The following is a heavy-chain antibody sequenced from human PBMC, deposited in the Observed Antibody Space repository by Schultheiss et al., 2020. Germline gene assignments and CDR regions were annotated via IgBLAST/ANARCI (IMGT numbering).Heavy chain of an antibody. V-gene: IGHV3-21*05. CDR1: GFAFSHYT. CDR3: ARMRLGGYYDSDY. Sequence: GGSLRLSCAASGFAFSHYTMNWVRQAPGKGLEWVSYISSSSSYTNYADSVKGRFTISRDNAKNSLYLQMNSLRAEDTAVYYCARMRLGGYYDSDYWGQGTLVTVSS. J-gene: IGHJ4*02. CDR2: ISSSSSYT. D-gene: IGHD3-3*01.